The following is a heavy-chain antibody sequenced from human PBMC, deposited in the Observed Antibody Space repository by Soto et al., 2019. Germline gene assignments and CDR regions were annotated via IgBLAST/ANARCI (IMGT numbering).Heavy chain of an antibody. CDR3: ARVQYYYDSSGYYYPRGHYDY. D-gene: IGHD3-22*01. CDR1: GGSISSSNW. J-gene: IGHJ4*02. CDR2: IYHSGST. Sequence: SETLSLTCAVSGGSISSSNWWSWVRQPPGKGLEWIGEIYHSGSTNYNPSLKSRVTISVDKSKNQFSLKLSSVTAADTAVYYCARVQYYYDSSGYYYPRGHYDYWGQGTMVTVSS. V-gene: IGHV4-4*02.